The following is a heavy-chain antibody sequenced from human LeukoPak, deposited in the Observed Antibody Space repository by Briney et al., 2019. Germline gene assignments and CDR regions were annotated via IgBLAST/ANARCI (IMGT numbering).Heavy chain of an antibody. CDR3: ARQLIVVVGGAIDY. Sequence: SETLSLTCTVSGVSISSSSYYWGWIRQPPGKGLEWIGSIYYSGSTYYNPSLKSRVTISADTSKNQFSLKLSSVTAADTAVYYCARQLIVVVGGAIDYWGQGTLVTVSS. J-gene: IGHJ4*02. V-gene: IGHV4-39*01. CDR2: IYYSGST. CDR1: GVSISSSSYY. D-gene: IGHD3-22*01.